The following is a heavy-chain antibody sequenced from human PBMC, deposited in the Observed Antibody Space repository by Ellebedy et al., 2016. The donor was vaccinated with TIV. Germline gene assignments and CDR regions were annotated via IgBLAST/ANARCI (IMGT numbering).Heavy chain of an antibody. CDR1: GLTFSSYT. J-gene: IGHJ4*02. V-gene: IGHV3-21*01. D-gene: IGHD3-16*01. Sequence: GESLKISCAASGLTFSSYTMHWVRQAPGKGLEWVSSISSSSTYTYYADSVRGRFTISRDNAKNSMYLQLSSLKAEDTAVYYCARDASNRGDLDYWGQGTLVTVSS. CDR2: ISSSSTYT. CDR3: ARDASNRGDLDY.